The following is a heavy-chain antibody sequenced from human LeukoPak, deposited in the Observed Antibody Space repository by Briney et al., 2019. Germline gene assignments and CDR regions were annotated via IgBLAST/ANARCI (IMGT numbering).Heavy chain of an antibody. D-gene: IGHD6-13*01. Sequence: ETLSLTCTVSGGSISSSSYYWGWVRQAPGKGLEWVSSISSSSSYIYYADSVKGRFTISRDNAKNSLYLQMNSLRVDDTAVYYCCGSEGYGSPDNWFDPWGQGTLVTVSS. CDR2: ISSSSSYI. J-gene: IGHJ5*02. CDR1: GGSISSSSYY. V-gene: IGHV3-21*01. CDR3: CGSEGYGSPDNWFDP.